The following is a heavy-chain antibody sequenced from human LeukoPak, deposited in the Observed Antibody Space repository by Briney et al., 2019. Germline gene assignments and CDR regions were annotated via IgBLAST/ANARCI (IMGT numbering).Heavy chain of an antibody. Sequence: SVKVSCKASGGTFSSYAISWVRQAAGQGLEWMGRIIPILGIANYAQKFQGRVTITADKSTSTAYMELSSLRSEDTAVYYCAREDVIAAAGIRSYYYYGMDVWGQGTTVTVSS. V-gene: IGHV1-69*04. J-gene: IGHJ6*02. CDR3: AREDVIAAAGIRSYYYYGMDV. CDR1: GGTFSSYA. D-gene: IGHD6-13*01. CDR2: IIPILGIA.